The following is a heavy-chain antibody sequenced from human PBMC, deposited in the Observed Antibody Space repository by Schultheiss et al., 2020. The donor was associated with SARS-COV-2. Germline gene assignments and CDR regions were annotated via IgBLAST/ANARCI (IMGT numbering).Heavy chain of an antibody. D-gene: IGHD5-18*01. CDR1: GFTFSKYW. Sequence: LRLSCAASGFTFSKYWMHWVRQPQGKGLMWISRIDNDATNLNYADSVKGRFTISRDNAKNTLYLQMNSLRAEDTAVYYCASQIQLWPLVYGMDVWGQGTTVTVSS. V-gene: IGHV3-74*01. CDR3: ASQIQLWPLVYGMDV. J-gene: IGHJ6*02. CDR2: IDNDATNL.